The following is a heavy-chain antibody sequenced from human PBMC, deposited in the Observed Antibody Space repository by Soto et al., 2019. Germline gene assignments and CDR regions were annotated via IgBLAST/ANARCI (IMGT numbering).Heavy chain of an antibody. CDR1: GGSISSYY. CDR2: IYYSGST. Sequence: SETLSLTCTVSGGSISSYYWSWIRQPPGKGLEWIGYIYYSGSTNYNPSLKSRVTISVDTSKNQFSLKLSSVTAADTAVYYCAGTLFSSGWYTSPLDYGGHGTLVTDSS. D-gene: IGHD6-19*01. CDR3: AGTLFSSGWYTSPLDY. V-gene: IGHV4-59*01. J-gene: IGHJ4*01.